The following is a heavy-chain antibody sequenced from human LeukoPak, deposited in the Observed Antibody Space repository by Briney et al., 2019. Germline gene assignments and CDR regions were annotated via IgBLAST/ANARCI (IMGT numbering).Heavy chain of an antibody. V-gene: IGHV1-8*01. Sequence: GASVKVSCKASGYTFTSYDINWVRQATGQGLEWMGWMNPNSGNTGYAQKFQGRVTMTRNTSISTAYMELSSLRSEDTAVYYCARDQGSGEYYYYGMDVRGQGTTVTVSS. CDR1: GYTFTSYD. CDR2: MNPNSGNT. D-gene: IGHD2-15*01. J-gene: IGHJ6*02. CDR3: ARDQGSGEYYYYGMDV.